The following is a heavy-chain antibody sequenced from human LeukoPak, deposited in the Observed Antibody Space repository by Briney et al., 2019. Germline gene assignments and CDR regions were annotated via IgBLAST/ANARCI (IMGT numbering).Heavy chain of an antibody. CDR2: INGNGGST. CDR3: ARAIPGHGAFDI. CDR1: GFTFEDYA. V-gene: IGHV3-20*04. J-gene: IGHJ3*02. D-gene: IGHD1-14*01. Sequence: GGSLRLSCAASGFTFEDYAINWVRQVPGKGLEWVSGINGNGGSTGYADSVKGRFTISRDNAKNSVYLQMSSLRAEDTALYYCARAIPGHGAFDIWGQGTMVTVSS.